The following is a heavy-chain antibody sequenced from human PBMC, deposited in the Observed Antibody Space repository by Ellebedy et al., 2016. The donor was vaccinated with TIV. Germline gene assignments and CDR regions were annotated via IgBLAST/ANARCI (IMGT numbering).Heavy chain of an antibody. J-gene: IGHJ2*01. CDR2: ISSSGSTI. D-gene: IGHD2-8*01. V-gene: IGHV3-48*04. CDR3: ARDVLNWDFGYFDL. CDR1: GFTFSSYA. Sequence: GGSLRLXXAASGFTFSSYAMHWVRQAPGKGLEWVSYISSSGSTIYYADSVKGRFTISRDNAKNSLYLQMNSLRAEDTAVYYCARDVLNWDFGYFDLWGRGTLVTVSS.